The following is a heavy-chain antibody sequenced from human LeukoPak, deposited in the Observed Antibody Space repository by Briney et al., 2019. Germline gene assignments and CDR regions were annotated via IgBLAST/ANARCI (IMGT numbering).Heavy chain of an antibody. Sequence: SETLSLTCTVSGGSISSCYWSWIRRPAGKGLEWIGRIYTSGSTNYNPSLKSRVTISVDTSKNQFSLKLSSVTAADTAVYYCARLTAGSWFDPWGQGTLVTVSS. V-gene: IGHV4-4*07. CDR1: GGSISSCY. D-gene: IGHD1-14*01. CDR2: IYTSGST. J-gene: IGHJ5*02. CDR3: ARLTAGSWFDP.